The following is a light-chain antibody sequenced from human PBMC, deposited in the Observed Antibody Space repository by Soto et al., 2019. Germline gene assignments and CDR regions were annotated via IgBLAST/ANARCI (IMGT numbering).Light chain of an antibody. J-gene: IGKJ4*01. CDR3: QHYDHWPLT. Sequence: EIVFTQSPATLSSFPGERVTLSCRASQSVRSNLAWYQRKPGQAPRLLIYGASTRATGIPARFRGSGSGTEFTLTISSLQSEDFAVYYCQHYDHWPLTFGGGTKVDIK. CDR2: GAS. V-gene: IGKV3-15*01. CDR1: QSVRSN.